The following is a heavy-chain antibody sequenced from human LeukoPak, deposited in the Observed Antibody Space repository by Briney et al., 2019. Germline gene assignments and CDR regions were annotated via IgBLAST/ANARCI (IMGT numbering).Heavy chain of an antibody. J-gene: IGHJ6*02. CDR3: ARDGGPDSDYYYYYGMDV. Sequence: ASVTVSCTASGYTFTSYGISWVRQAPEQGLEWMGWISDYNGNTNYAQKLQGRVTMTTDTSTSTAYMELRSLRSGDTAVYYCARDGGPDSDYYYYYGMDVWGQGTTVTVSS. CDR1: GYTFTSYG. D-gene: IGHD3-16*01. CDR2: ISDYNGNT. V-gene: IGHV1-18*01.